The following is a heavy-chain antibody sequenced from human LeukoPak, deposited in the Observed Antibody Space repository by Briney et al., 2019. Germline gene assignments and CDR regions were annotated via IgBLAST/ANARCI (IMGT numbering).Heavy chain of an antibody. CDR3: AKRGLWCSSTSCPLNFQH. J-gene: IGHJ1*01. D-gene: IGHD2-2*01. CDR2: ISGSGGST. V-gene: IGHV3-23*01. CDR1: GFTFSSYA. Sequence: GGSLRLSCAASGFTFSSYAMSWVRQAPGKGLEWVSAISGSGGSTYYADSVKGRFTISRDNSKNTLYLQMNSLRAEDTAVYYCAKRGLWCSSTSCPLNFQHWGQGTLSPSPQ.